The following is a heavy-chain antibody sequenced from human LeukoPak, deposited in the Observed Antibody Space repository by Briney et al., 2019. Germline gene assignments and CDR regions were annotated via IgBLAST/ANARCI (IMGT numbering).Heavy chain of an antibody. CDR1: GFTFSAYD. CDR3: GTWTTVASYFDY. J-gene: IGHJ4*02. D-gene: IGHD4-17*01. CDR2: ISSSGRYI. Sequence: GGSLRLSCAASGFTFSAYDMKWVRQAPGKGLEWVSTISSSGRYIHYADSVKGRLIISRDNAKNSLYLQMNSLGAEDTAVYYCGTWTTVASYFDYWGQGTLVTVSS. V-gene: IGHV3-21*06.